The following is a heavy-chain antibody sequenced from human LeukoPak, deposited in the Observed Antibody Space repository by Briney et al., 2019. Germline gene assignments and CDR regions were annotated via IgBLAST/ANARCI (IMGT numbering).Heavy chain of an antibody. V-gene: IGHV4-34*01. D-gene: IGHD3-10*01. Sequence: NPSETLSLTCAVYGGSFSGYYWSWIRQPPGEGLEWIGEINHSGSTNYNPSLKSRVTISVDTSKNQFSLKLSSVTAADTAVYYCARRFMVRGVIRYWYFDLWGRGTLVTVSS. CDR1: GGSFSGYY. CDR2: INHSGST. J-gene: IGHJ2*01. CDR3: ARRFMVRGVIRYWYFDL.